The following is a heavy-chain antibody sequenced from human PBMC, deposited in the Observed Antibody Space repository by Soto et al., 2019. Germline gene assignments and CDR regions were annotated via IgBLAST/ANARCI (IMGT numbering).Heavy chain of an antibody. CDR3: ARNTKSAAGADYYGLDV. Sequence: QGQLVESGEDLVRPGGSLRLSCATSGFTFGDRYMSWIRQAPGKGLEWVSYISSSGFTIYYADSVKGRFTISRDNANDSLYLQMNSLRAEDTAVYYCARNTKSAAGADYYGLDVWGHGTTVIVSS. CDR1: GFTFGDRY. D-gene: IGHD4-17*01. CDR2: ISSSGFTI. V-gene: IGHV3-11*01. J-gene: IGHJ6*02.